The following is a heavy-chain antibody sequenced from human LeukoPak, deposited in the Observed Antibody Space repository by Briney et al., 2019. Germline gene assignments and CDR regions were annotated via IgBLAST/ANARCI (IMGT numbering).Heavy chain of an antibody. CDR2: IVVSSGNT. J-gene: IGHJ4*02. CDR1: GFTFTSSA. Sequence: ASVKVSCKASGFTFTSSAMQWVRQARGQRLEWIGWIVVSSGNTNYAQKFQERVTITRDMSTSTAYMELSSLRSEDTAVYYCAADHGRFMDPYYFDYWGQRTLVTVSS. V-gene: IGHV1-58*02. CDR3: AADHGRFMDPYYFDY. D-gene: IGHD3/OR15-3a*01.